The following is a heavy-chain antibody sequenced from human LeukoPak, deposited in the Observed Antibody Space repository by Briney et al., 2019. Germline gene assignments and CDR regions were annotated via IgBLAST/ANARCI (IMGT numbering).Heavy chain of an antibody. CDR3: ARSKGDSSSRYFDY. CDR2: IYHSGTT. D-gene: IGHD6-6*01. J-gene: IGHJ4*02. CDR1: GGSISSGHW. V-gene: IGHV4-4*02. Sequence: SETLSLTCAVSGGSISSGHWWSWVRQSPGKGLERIGEIYHSGTTNYNASLKSRVTLSVDKSKKQFSLKLSSVTAADTAVYYCARSKGDSSSRYFDYWGQGTLLTVSS.